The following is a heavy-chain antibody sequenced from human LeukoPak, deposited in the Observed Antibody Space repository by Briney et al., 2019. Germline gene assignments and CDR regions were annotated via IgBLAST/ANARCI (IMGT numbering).Heavy chain of an antibody. CDR3: ARDLSTSCYAYDY. CDR2: IKEDGSEK. V-gene: IGHV3-7*01. J-gene: IGHJ4*02. CDR1: GFGFTAAW. D-gene: IGHD2-2*01. Sequence: GGSLRLSCAASGFGFTAAWMSWVRQAPGKGLEWVANIKEDGSEKQYVDSVKGRFTISRDNAKNSLYLQMNSLRVDDTAVYYCARDLSTSCYAYDYWGQGTLVTVSS.